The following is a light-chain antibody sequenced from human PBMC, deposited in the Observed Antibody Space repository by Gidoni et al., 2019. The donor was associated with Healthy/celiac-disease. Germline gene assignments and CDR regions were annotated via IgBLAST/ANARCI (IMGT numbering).Light chain of an antibody. CDR3: QQRSNWHPLT. Sequence: TLSLSPGERATLSCRASQGVSSYLAWYQQKPGQAPRLLIYDADNRATGIPVRFSGSGPGTDFTLTISSLEPEDFAVYYCQQRSNWHPLTFGQGTRLEIK. CDR1: QGVSSY. CDR2: DAD. J-gene: IGKJ5*01. V-gene: IGKV3D-11*01.